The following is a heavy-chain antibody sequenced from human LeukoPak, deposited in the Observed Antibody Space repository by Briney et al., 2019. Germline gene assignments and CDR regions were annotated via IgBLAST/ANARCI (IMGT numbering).Heavy chain of an antibody. CDR3: ARGGTGYSSYYNMDV. V-gene: IGHV4-59*01. D-gene: IGHD5-18*01. Sequence: SETLSLTCTVFGGSISSYYWCWIRQPPGKGLEWIGYIHYSGSTNYNPSLKSRVTMAVDTSENQFSLNLSSVTTADTAVYYCARGGTGYSSYYNMDVWGQGTTVTVSS. J-gene: IGHJ6*02. CDR2: IHYSGST. CDR1: GGSISSYY.